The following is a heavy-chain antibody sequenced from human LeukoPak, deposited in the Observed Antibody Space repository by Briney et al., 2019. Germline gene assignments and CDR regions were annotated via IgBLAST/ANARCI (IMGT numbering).Heavy chain of an antibody. D-gene: IGHD2-2*03. CDR2: IKSDGSST. Sequence: QTGGSLRLSCAASGFTFSSYWMHWVRHAPGKGLVWVSRIKSDGSSTTYADSVKGRFTLSRDNAKNTLYLKMNSLRAEDTAVYYCGRDWMGDYWGQGALVTVSS. J-gene: IGHJ4*02. CDR1: GFTFSSYW. V-gene: IGHV3-74*03. CDR3: GRDWMGDY.